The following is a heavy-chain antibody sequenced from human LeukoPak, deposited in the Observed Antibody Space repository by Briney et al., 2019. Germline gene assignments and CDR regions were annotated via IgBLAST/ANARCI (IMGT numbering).Heavy chain of an antibody. J-gene: IGHJ3*01. D-gene: IGHD3-22*01. Sequence: SETLSLTCTVSGGSISDHYWSWFRQPPGKGLEWIGYVYYSGSTNYNPSLKSRVTISVDTSKNQFSLKLRSVTAADTAVYYCVREAATDYYDSSGYYRQTEVFDAWGQGTMVTVSS. V-gene: IGHV4-59*11. CDR1: GGSISDHY. CDR3: VREAATDYYDSSGYYRQTEVFDA. CDR2: VYYSGST.